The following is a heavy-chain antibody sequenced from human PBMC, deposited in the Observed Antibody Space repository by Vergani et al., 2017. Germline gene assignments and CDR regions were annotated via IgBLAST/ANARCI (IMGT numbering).Heavy chain of an antibody. J-gene: IGHJ4*02. V-gene: IGHV3-49*04. D-gene: IGHD3-10*01. CDR2: IRRQAYGATT. Sequence: EVQLVESGGGLVQPGRSLRLSCTTSGLTFGDYAMGWVRQAPGKGLEWVGFIRRQAYGATTEYAASMKGTFTISRDDSKSIAYLQMDSLKTEDTAVYYCTRAQWDYYYSSGTYSDYWGQGTLVTVSS. CDR3: TRAQWDYYYSSGTYSDY. CDR1: GLTFGDYA.